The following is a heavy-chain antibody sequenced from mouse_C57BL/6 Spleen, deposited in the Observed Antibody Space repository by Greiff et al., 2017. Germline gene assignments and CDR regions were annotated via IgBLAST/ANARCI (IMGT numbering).Heavy chain of an antibody. CDR1: GYTFTSYW. V-gene: IGHV1-55*01. J-gene: IGHJ3*01. CDR3: ASNYDYVTWFAY. D-gene: IGHD2-4*01. Sequence: VQLQQPGAELVKPGASVKMSCKASGYTFTSYWITWVKQRPGQGLEWIGDIYPGSGSTNYNEKFKSKATLTVDTSSSTAYMQLSSLTSEDSAVYYCASNYDYVTWFAYWGQGTLVTVSA. CDR2: IYPGSGST.